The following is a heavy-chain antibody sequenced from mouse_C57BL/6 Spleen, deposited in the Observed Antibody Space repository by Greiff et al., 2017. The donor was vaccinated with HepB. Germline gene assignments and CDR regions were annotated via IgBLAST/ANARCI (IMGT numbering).Heavy chain of an antibody. CDR2: IYHRSGNT. V-gene: IGHV1-81*01. J-gene: IGHJ1*03. CDR1: GYTFTSYG. CDR3: ARYYYGSSYWYFDV. Sequence: QVQLQQSGAELARPGASVKLSCKASGYTFTSYGISWVKQRTGQGLEWIGEIYHRSGNTYYNEKFKGKATLTADKSSSTAYMELRSLTSEDSAVYFCARYYYGSSYWYFDVWGTGTTVTVSS. D-gene: IGHD1-1*01.